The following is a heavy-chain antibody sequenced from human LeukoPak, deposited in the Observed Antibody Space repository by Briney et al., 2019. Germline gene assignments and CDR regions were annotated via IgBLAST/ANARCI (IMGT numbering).Heavy chain of an antibody. V-gene: IGHV3-30*02. CDR1: GFTFSAYN. Sequence: GGSLRLSCAASGFTFSAYNIHWVRQAPGKGLEWVAFIRRDETSKYYIDSVKGRFTISRDNSKNTLYLQMNSLRPEDTAVYYCVKDYGSGTCALDYWGQGALVTVSS. J-gene: IGHJ4*02. D-gene: IGHD3-10*01. CDR2: IRRDETSK. CDR3: VKDYGSGTCALDY.